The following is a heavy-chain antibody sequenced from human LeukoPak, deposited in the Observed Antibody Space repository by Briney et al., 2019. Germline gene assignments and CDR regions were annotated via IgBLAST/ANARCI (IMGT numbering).Heavy chain of an antibody. V-gene: IGHV3-30*03. J-gene: IGHJ4*02. CDR3: ARAPLYYDILTGYYPDAADY. Sequence: GRSLRLSCAPSGFTFSRHGMHWVRQAPGKGLEWVAIISNDGSRKYYADSVRGRFTISRDNSKNTLYLQMNSLRAEDTAVYYCARAPLYYDILTGYYPDAADYWGQGTLVTVSS. CDR1: GFTFSRHG. D-gene: IGHD3-9*01. CDR2: ISNDGSRK.